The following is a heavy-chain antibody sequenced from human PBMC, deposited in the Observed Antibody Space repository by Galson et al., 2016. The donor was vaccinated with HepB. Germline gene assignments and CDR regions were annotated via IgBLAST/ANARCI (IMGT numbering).Heavy chain of an antibody. J-gene: IGHJ6*02. Sequence: SETLSLTCAVSGGSISSSNWWNWVRQPPGKGLEWIGEIYHSGSTKYNPSLKSRVTISVDKSKNQFSLKLSSVTAADTAVYYCARGGRFYFYGMDVWGQGTTVTVSS. CDR2: IYHSGST. V-gene: IGHV4-4*02. CDR3: ARGGRFYFYGMDV. D-gene: IGHD3-16*01. CDR1: GGSISSSNW.